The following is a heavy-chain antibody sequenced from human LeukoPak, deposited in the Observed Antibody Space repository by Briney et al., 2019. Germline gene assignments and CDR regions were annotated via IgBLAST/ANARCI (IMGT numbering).Heavy chain of an antibody. CDR3: ARQQDYYTTDSHLIRAFDV. V-gene: IGHV5-51*01. D-gene: IGHD3-10*01. Sequence: GESLEISCKGSGYSFANFWIGWVRQMPGKGLEWMGVVYPGDSDARYSPSFEGQVTISADKSSTTASLQWNSLKASDTAMYFCARQQDYYTTDSHLIRAFDVWGQGTMVIVSS. CDR2: VYPGDSDA. CDR1: GYSFANFW. J-gene: IGHJ3*01.